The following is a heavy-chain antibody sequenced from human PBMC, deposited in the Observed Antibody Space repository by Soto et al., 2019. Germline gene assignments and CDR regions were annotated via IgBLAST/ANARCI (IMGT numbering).Heavy chain of an antibody. CDR1: GGTFSSYA. J-gene: IGHJ4*02. V-gene: IGHV1-69*06. CDR3: GRDHRG. CDR2: IIPIFGTA. Sequence: QVQLVQSGAEVKKPGSSVKVSCKASGGTFSSYAISWVRQAPGQGLEWIGGIIPIFGTANYAEKFQGRVTITADKSTSTADMERSSLRSGDTAGYYCGRDHRGWGQGTLVTVSS.